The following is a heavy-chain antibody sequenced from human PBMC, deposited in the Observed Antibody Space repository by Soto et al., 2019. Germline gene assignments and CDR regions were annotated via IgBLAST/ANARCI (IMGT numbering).Heavy chain of an antibody. D-gene: IGHD4-17*01. CDR1: GFTFSSYA. V-gene: IGHV3-23*01. J-gene: IGHJ4*02. CDR2: ISGSGGST. CDR3: ARDTYGTNTVTSDY. Sequence: EVQLLESGGGLVQPGGSLRLSCAASGFTFSSYAMSWVRQAPGKGLEWVTAISGSGGSTYYADSVKGRFTISRDNTKNTLYLQMNSLRAEDTAVYYCARDTYGTNTVTSDYWGQGTLVTVSS.